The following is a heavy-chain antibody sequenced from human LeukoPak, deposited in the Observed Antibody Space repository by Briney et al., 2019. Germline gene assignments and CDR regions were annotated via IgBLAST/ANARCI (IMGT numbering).Heavy chain of an antibody. J-gene: IGHJ5*02. D-gene: IGHD2-2*01. CDR1: GGTFSSYA. V-gene: IGHV1-69*05. CDR3: ARERDCSSTSCYDP. Sequence: ASVKVSCKASGGTFSSYAISWVRQAPGQGLEWMGRIIPIFGTANYAQKFQGRVTITTDESTSTAYMELSSLRSEDTAVYYCARERDCSSTSCYDPWGQGTPVTVSS. CDR2: IIPIFGTA.